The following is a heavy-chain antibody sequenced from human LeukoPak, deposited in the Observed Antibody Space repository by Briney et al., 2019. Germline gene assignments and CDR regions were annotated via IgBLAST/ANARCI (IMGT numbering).Heavy chain of an antibody. Sequence: GGSLRLSCAASGFSYSGYVMHWVRQAPGKGLEWVAFIRHDGTQYHTDSVKGRFIISRDNSRSTLFLQMNSLGVEDTAVYYCGKGRERDYNCLDSWGQGTLVTVSS. J-gene: IGHJ4*02. CDR1: GFSYSGYV. CDR3: GKGRERDYNCLDS. CDR2: IRHDGTQ. V-gene: IGHV3-30*02. D-gene: IGHD5-24*01.